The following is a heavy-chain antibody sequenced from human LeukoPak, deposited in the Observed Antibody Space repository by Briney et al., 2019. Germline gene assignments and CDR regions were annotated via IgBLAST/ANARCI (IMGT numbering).Heavy chain of an antibody. J-gene: IGHJ4*02. CDR2: IYSGGST. Sequence: GGSLRLSCAASGFTVSSNYMSWVRQAPGKGLEWVSVIYSGGSTYYADSVKGRFTISRDNSKNTLYLQMNSLRAGDTAVYYCARDRIEYSSSDYFDYWGQGTLVTVSS. CDR3: ARDRIEYSSSDYFDY. CDR1: GFTVSSNY. D-gene: IGHD6-6*01. V-gene: IGHV3-53*01.